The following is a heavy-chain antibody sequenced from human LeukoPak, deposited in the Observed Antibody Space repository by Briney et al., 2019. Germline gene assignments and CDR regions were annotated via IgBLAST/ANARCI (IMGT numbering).Heavy chain of an antibody. CDR2: INHSGST. J-gene: IGHJ3*02. CDR3: ARATGYDAFDI. V-gene: IGHV4-4*02. D-gene: IGHD1-1*01. CDR1: GGSISSNNW. Sequence: PSETLSLTCAVSGGSISSNNWWGWVRQPPGKGLEWIGEINHSGSTNYNPSLKSRVTISVDTSKNQFSLKLSSVTAADTAVYYCARATGYDAFDIWGQGTMVTVSS.